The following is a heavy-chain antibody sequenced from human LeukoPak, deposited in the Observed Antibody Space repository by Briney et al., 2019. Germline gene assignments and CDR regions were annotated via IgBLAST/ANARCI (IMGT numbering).Heavy chain of an antibody. CDR1: VGTFSSYA. CDR2: IIPIFGTA. V-gene: IGHV1-69*01. D-gene: IGHD3-10*01. CDR3: ARAITMVQGGLGY. Sequence: ASVTASCKASVGTFSSYAISWVRQAPGQGLEWMGGIIPIFGTANYAQKFQGRVTITADESTSTAYMELSSLRSEDTAVYYCARAITMVQGGLGYWGQGTLVTVSS. J-gene: IGHJ4*02.